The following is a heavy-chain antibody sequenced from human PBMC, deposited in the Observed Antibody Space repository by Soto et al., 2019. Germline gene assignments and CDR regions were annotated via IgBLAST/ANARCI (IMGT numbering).Heavy chain of an antibody. J-gene: IGHJ5*02. Sequence: PGGSLRLSCAASGFTFSDYYMSWIRQAPGKGLEWVSYISSSGSTIYYADSVKGRFTISRDNAKNSLYLQMNSLRAEDTAVYYCARGDLELRPPWFDPWGQGTLVTVSS. CDR3: ARGDLELRPPWFDP. V-gene: IGHV3-11*01. CDR2: ISSSGSTI. D-gene: IGHD1-7*01. CDR1: GFTFSDYY.